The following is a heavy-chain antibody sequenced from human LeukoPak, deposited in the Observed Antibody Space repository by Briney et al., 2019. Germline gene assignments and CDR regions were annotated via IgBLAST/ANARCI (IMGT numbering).Heavy chain of an antibody. Sequence: GGSLRLSCAASGFTFSSYAMSWVRQAPGKGLEWVSAISGSGGSTYYADSVKGRFTISRDNSKNTLYLQMNSLRAEDTAVYYCAKGRLGIYSYGYWVDCWGQGTLVTVSS. V-gene: IGHV3-23*01. CDR3: AKGRLGIYSYGYWVDC. D-gene: IGHD5-18*01. CDR2: ISGSGGST. CDR1: GFTFSSYA. J-gene: IGHJ4*02.